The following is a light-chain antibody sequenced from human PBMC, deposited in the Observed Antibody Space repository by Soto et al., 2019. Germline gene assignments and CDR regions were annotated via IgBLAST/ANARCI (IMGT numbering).Light chain of an antibody. V-gene: IGKV3-15*01. J-gene: IGKJ4*01. CDR3: QQYNEWPLT. CDR1: QSVSNN. Sequence: ERVMTQYPATLSVSPGEKATLSCRASQSVSNNLAWYQQKRGQAPRLLMYFASTRATGIAARFSGSGSGTEFSLTVSSLQSEDLAVYYCQQYNEWPLTFGGGTKVETK. CDR2: FAS.